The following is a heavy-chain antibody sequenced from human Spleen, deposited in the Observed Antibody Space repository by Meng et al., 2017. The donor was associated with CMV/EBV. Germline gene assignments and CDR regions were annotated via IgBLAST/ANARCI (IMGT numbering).Heavy chain of an antibody. Sequence: GESLKISCAVSGFTFSSNAMSWVRQAPGKGLEWVANIKQDGSEKYYVDSVKGRFTISRDNAKNSLYLQMNSLRAEDTAVYYCAREGIAAAGAEFDYWGQGTLVTVSS. CDR1: GFTFSSNA. D-gene: IGHD6-13*01. CDR2: IKQDGSEK. CDR3: AREGIAAAGAEFDY. V-gene: IGHV3-7*01. J-gene: IGHJ4*02.